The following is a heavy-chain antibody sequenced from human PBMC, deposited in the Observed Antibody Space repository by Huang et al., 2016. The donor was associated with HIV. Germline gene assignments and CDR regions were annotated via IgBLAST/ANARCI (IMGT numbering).Heavy chain of an antibody. D-gene: IGHD3-10*01. J-gene: IGHJ6*02. CDR1: GFTFSSYS. V-gene: IGHV3-21*01. Sequence: EVQLVESGGGLVKPGGSLRLSCAASGFTFSSYSRNGVRQAPGKGLEWVSSISSSSNYIYYADPVKGRFTISRDNAKNSLYLQMNSLRAEDTAVYYCARAMIRGNYGMDVWGQGTTVTVSS. CDR2: ISSSSNYI. CDR3: ARAMIRGNYGMDV.